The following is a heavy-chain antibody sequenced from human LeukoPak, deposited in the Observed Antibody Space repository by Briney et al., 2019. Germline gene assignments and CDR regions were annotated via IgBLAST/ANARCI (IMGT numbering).Heavy chain of an antibody. V-gene: IGHV5-51*01. CDR2: IYPGDSDT. Sequence: PGESLKISCKGSGYSFTSYWIGWVRQMPGKGLEWMGIIYPGDSDTRYSPSFQGQVTISADKSISTAYLQWSSLKASDTAMYYCARGLKNCSGGSCYSGWFDPWGQGTLDTVSS. J-gene: IGHJ5*02. D-gene: IGHD2-15*01. CDR3: ARGLKNCSGGSCYSGWFDP. CDR1: GYSFTSYW.